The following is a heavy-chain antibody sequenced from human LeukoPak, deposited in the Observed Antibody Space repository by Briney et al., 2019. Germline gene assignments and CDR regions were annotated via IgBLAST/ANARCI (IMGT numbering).Heavy chain of an antibody. CDR1: GYSISSGYY. CDR3: AREPVIRGEYYDFWSGYYMWSWFDY. J-gene: IGHJ4*02. CDR2: IYHSGST. D-gene: IGHD3-3*01. Sequence: PSETLSLTCTVSGYSISSGYYWGWIRQPPGKGLEWIGSIYHSGSTYYNPSLKSRVTISVDTSKNQFSLKLSSVTAADTAVYYCAREPVIRGEYYDFWSGYYMWSWFDYWGQGTLVTVSS. V-gene: IGHV4-38-2*02.